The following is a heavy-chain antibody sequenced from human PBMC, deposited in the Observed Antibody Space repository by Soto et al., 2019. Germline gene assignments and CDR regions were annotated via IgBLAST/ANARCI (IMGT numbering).Heavy chain of an antibody. CDR2: ISYDGSNK. Sequence: SCKASGYTFTSYGMHWVRQAPGKGLEWVAVISYDGSNKYYADSVKGRFTISRDNSKNTLYLQMNSLRAEDTAVYYCARHKLMTDAFNIWGQGTMVTVSS. J-gene: IGHJ3*02. CDR1: GYTFTSYG. CDR3: ARHKLMTDAFNI. V-gene: IGHV3-30*03. D-gene: IGHD3-16*01.